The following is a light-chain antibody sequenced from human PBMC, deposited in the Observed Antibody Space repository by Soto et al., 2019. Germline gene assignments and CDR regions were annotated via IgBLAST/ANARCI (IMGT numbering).Light chain of an antibody. J-gene: IGLJ1*01. CDR1: SRDIGGYDF. CDR2: NVN. CDR3: SSYSDTNTCV. Sequence: QSVLTQPPSASGSPGQAVTISCTGTSRDIGGYDFVSWYQVRPGEAPQLIIYNVNGRPSGVPRRFSGSKSGNTASLTVSGLQAVDKADYSCSSYSDTNTCVFGKGNKVTV. V-gene: IGLV2-8*01.